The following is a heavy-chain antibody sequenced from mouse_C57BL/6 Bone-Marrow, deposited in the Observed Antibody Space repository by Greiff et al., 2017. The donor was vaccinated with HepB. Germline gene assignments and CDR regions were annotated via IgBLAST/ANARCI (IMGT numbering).Heavy chain of an antibody. J-gene: IGHJ2*01. V-gene: IGHV1-55*01. Sequence: QVHVKQPGAELVKPGASVKMSCKASGYTFTSYWITWVKQRPGQGLEWIGDIYPGSGSTNYNEKFKSKATLTVDTSSRTAYMQLSSLTSEDSAVYYCERLILRWYYFDYWGQGTTLTVSS. CDR2: IYPGSGST. D-gene: IGHD1-1*02. CDR1: GYTFTSYW. CDR3: ERLILRWYYFDY.